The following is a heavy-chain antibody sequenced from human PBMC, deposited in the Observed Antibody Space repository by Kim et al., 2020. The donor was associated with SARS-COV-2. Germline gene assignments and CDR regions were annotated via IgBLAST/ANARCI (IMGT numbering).Heavy chain of an antibody. J-gene: IGHJ4*02. D-gene: IGHD5-12*01. Sequence: TNYTPPLKSRATISVDTSKNQFSLKLSAVTAADTAVYYCARDTGRMALDYWGQGTLVTVSS. CDR2: T. CDR3: ARDTGRMALDY. V-gene: IGHV4-59*01.